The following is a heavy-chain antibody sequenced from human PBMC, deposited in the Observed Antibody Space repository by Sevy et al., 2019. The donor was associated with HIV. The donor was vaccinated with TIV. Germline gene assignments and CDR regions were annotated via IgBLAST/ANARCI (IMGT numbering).Heavy chain of an antibody. CDR2: INHSGST. V-gene: IGHV4-34*01. Sequence: SETLSLTCAVYGGSFSGYYWSWIRQPPGKGLEWIGEINHSGSTNYTPSLKSRVTISVDTSKNQFSLKLSSVTAADTAVYYCARGRGDIVVVPAATHDSSFQHWGQGTLVTVSS. CDR3: ARGRGDIVVVPAATHDSSFQH. CDR1: GGSFSGYY. D-gene: IGHD2-2*01. J-gene: IGHJ1*01.